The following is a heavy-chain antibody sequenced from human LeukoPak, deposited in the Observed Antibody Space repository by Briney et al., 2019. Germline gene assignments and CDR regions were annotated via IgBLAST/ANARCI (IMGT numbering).Heavy chain of an antibody. V-gene: IGHV1-18*01. CDR2: ISAYNGNT. J-gene: IGHJ3*02. Sequence: GASVKVSCKASGYTFTSYGLSWVRQAPGQGLEWMGWISAYNGNTNYAQKLQGRVTMTTDTSTSTAYMELRSLRSDDTAVYYCARIRGTMVRGSNRGAFDIWGQGTMVTVSS. CDR1: GYTFTSYG. D-gene: IGHD3-10*01. CDR3: ARIRGTMVRGSNRGAFDI.